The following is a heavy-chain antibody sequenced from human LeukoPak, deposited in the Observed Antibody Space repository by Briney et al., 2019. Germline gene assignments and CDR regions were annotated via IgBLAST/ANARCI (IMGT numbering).Heavy chain of an antibody. D-gene: IGHD3-10*01. V-gene: IGHV1-69*01. CDR1: GGTFISYA. CDR3: ARDLLWFGANYYYHYYGMDV. CDR2: IIPIFGTA. Sequence: GSSVKVSCKASGGTFISYAISWVRQAPGQGLEWMGGIIPIFGTANYAQKFQGRVTITADESTSTAYMELSSLRSEDTAVYYCARDLLWFGANYYYHYYGMDVWGQGTTVTVSS. J-gene: IGHJ6*02.